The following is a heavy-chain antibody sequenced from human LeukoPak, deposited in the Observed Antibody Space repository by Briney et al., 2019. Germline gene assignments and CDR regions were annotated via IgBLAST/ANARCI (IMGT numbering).Heavy chain of an antibody. J-gene: IGHJ4*02. CDR3: ATDPVYCGGDRYLGY. V-gene: IGHV1-24*01. Sequence: GASVKVSCKVSGYTLTELSMHWVRQAPGKGLEWMGGFDPEDGETIYAQKFQGRVTMTEDTSTDTAYMELSSLRSEDTAVYYCATDPVYCGGDRYLGYWGQGTLVTVSS. CDR1: GYTLTELS. CDR2: FDPEDGET. D-gene: IGHD2-21*02.